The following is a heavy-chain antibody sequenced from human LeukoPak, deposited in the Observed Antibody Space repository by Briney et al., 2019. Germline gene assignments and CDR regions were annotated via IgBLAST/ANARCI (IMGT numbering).Heavy chain of an antibody. CDR1: GGSISSGGYY. D-gene: IGHD5-24*01. J-gene: IGHJ5*02. Sequence: SETLSLTCTVSGGSISSGGYYWSWIRQHPGKGLEWIGYIYYSGSTYYNPSLKSRVTISVDTSKNQFSLRLSSVTAADTAVYYCARKRWLQHNWFDPWGQGTLVTVSS. CDR3: ARKRWLQHNWFDP. CDR2: IYYSGST. V-gene: IGHV4-31*03.